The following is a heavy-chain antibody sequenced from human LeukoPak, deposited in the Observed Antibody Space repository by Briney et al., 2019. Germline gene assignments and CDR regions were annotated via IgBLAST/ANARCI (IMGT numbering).Heavy chain of an antibody. CDR2: IYYSGST. D-gene: IGHD1-1*01. CDR1: AGSISSSSYD. CDR3: AHGMGVQDY. J-gene: IGHJ4*02. Sequence: SETLSLTCTVSAGSISSSSYDWGWVRQPPGEVLEWIGSIYYSGSTYYNPSLKRRVTISVDPSKNQLSLKLSSLAAADTGGYYCAHGMGVQDYWGQGTLVTVSS. V-gene: IGHV4-39*01.